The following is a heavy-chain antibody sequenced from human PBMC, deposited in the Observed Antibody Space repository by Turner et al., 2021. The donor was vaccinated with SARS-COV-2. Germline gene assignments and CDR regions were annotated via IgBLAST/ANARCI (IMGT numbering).Heavy chain of an antibody. D-gene: IGHD4-17*01. V-gene: IGHV4-39*07. CDR1: GGSISSSSYY. CDR2: INHSGST. Sequence: QLQLQESGPGLVKPSETLSLTCTVSGGSISSSSYYWGWIRQPPGKGLEWIGEINHSGSTNYNPSLKSRVTISVDTSKNQFSLKLSSVTAADTAVYYCARKPTGRYYYGMDVWGQGTTVTVSS. J-gene: IGHJ6*02. CDR3: ARKPTGRYYYGMDV.